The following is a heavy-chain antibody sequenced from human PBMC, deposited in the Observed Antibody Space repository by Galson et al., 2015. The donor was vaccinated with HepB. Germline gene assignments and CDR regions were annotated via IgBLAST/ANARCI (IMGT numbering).Heavy chain of an antibody. CDR2: ISYDGSNK. V-gene: IGHV3-30*18. CDR3: AKDTRSGYDSGYFDY. CDR1: GFTFSSYG. Sequence: SLRLSCAASGFTFSSYGMHWVRQAPGEGLEWVAVISYDGSNKYYADSVKGRFTISRDNSKNTLYLQMNSLRAEDTAVYYCAKDTRSGYDSGYFDYWGQGTLVTVSS. D-gene: IGHD5-12*01. J-gene: IGHJ4*02.